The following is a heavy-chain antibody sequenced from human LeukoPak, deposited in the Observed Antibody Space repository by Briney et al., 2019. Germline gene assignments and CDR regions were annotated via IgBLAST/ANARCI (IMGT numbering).Heavy chain of an antibody. D-gene: IGHD5-12*01. J-gene: IGHJ6*02. V-gene: IGHV5-51*01. CDR1: GYSFTSYW. CDR2: IYPGDSDT. CDR3: ARHPQFCGSGYNYCYYYGMDA. Sequence: GESLKISCKGSGYSFTSYWNGWVRQMPGKGLEWMGIIYPGDSDTRYSPSFQGQVTISADKSISTAYLQWSSLKASDTAMYYCARHPQFCGSGYNYCYYYGMDAWGQGTTVTVSS.